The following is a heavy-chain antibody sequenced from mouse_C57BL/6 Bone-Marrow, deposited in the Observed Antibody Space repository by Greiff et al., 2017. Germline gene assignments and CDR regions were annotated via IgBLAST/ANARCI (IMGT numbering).Heavy chain of an antibody. CDR2: IDPETGGT. Sequence: VKLQESGAELVRPGASVTLSCKASGYTFTDYEMHWVKQTPVHGLEWIGAIDPETGGTAYNQKFKGKAILTADKSSSTAYMELSSLTSEDSAVYYCTSNYVWFAYWGQGTLVTVSA. CDR3: TSNYVWFAY. D-gene: IGHD2-1*01. J-gene: IGHJ3*01. V-gene: IGHV1-15*01. CDR1: GYTFTDYE.